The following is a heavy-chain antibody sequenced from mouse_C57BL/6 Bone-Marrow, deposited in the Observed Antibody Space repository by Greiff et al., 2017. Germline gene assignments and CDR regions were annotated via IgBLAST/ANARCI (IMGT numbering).Heavy chain of an antibody. V-gene: IGHV1-69*01. Sequence: VQLQQPGAELVMPGASVKLSCKASGYTFTSYWMHWVKQRPGQGLEWIGEIDPSDSYTKYNPKFKGKSTLTVSKSSSTAYRQLSSLTSEDSAVYYCARYGSLDYWGQGTTLTVSA. CDR2: IDPSDSYT. D-gene: IGHD1-1*01. J-gene: IGHJ2*01. CDR3: ARYGSLDY. CDR1: GYTFTSYW.